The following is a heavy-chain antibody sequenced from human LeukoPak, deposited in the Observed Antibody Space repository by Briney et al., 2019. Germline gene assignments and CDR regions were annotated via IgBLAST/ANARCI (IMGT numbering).Heavy chain of an antibody. CDR1: GFTFDDYA. J-gene: IGHJ4*02. D-gene: IGHD6-25*01. CDR2: IRYDGSNK. Sequence: QPGGPLGLSFAASGFTFDDYAMHWFRRAPGKGLEWVAFIRYDGSNKYYVDSVKGRFTISRDNSKNTLYLQMNSLRAEDTAVYYCAKDRQGLSDDYWGQGTLVTVSS. CDR3: AKDRQGLSDDY. V-gene: IGHV3-30*02.